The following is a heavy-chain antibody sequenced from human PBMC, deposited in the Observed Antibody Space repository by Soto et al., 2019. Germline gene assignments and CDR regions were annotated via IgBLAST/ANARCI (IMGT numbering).Heavy chain of an antibody. Sequence: SETLSLTCTVSGGSISSYYWSWIRQPPGKGLEWIGYIYYSGSTYYNPSLKSRVTISVDTSKNQFSLKLSSVTAADTAVYYCARDVETAAAGFDPWGQGTLVTVSS. CDR3: ARDVETAAAGFDP. V-gene: IGHV4-59*06. CDR1: GGSISSYY. D-gene: IGHD6-13*01. CDR2: IYYSGST. J-gene: IGHJ5*02.